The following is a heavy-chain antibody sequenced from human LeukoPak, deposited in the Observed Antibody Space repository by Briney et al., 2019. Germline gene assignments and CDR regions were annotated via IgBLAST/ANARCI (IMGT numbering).Heavy chain of an antibody. CDR1: GFTFSNYA. CDR3: SRPRGDYSNYYYYGMDV. J-gene: IGHJ6*02. Sequence: PGRSLRLSCAASGFTFSNYAMHWVRQAPGKGLEWVAVISYDGSNKYYADSMKGRFTISRDNSKNTLYLQMNSLRAEDTAVYYCSRPRGDYSNYYYYGMDVWGQGTTVTVSS. V-gene: IGHV3-30-3*01. D-gene: IGHD4-11*01. CDR2: ISYDGSNK.